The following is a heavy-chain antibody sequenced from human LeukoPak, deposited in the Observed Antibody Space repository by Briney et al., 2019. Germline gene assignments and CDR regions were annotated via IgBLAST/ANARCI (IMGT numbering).Heavy chain of an antibody. CDR2: ISAYNGNT. CDR3: ATSLTTVTDYYYYGMDV. D-gene: IGHD4-17*01. J-gene: IGHJ6*04. CDR1: GYTFTGYY. V-gene: IGHV1-18*04. Sequence: GASVKVSCKASGYTFTGYYMHWVRQAPGQGLEWMGWISAYNGNTNYAQKLQGRVTMTTDTSTSTAYMELRGLRSDDTAVYYCATSLTTVTDYYYYGMDVWGKGTTVTVSS.